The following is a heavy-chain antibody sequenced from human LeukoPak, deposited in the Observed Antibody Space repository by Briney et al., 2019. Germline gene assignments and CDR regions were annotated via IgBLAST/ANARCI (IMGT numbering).Heavy chain of an antibody. CDR2: IWYDGSNK. CDR3: ASEGIAAANAFDY. CDR1: GFTFSSYG. Sequence: GGSLRLSCAASGFTFSSYGMHWLRQAPGKGLEWVAVIWYDGSNKYYADSVKGRFTISRDNSKNTLYLQMNSLRAEDTAVYYCASEGIAAANAFDYWGQGTLVTVSS. D-gene: IGHD6-13*01. J-gene: IGHJ4*02. V-gene: IGHV3-33*08.